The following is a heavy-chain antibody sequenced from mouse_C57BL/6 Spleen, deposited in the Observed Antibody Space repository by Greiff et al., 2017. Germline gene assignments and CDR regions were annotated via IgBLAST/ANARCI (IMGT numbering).Heavy chain of an antibody. D-gene: IGHD2-1*01. Sequence: VQGVESGAELARPGASVKLSCKASGYTFTSYGISWVKQRTGQGLEWIGEIYPRSGNTYYNEKFKGKATLTADKSSSTAYMELRSLTSEDSAVYFCARGGYGNPFDYWGQGTTLTVSS. CDR3: ARGGYGNPFDY. J-gene: IGHJ2*01. V-gene: IGHV1-81*01. CDR1: GYTFTSYG. CDR2: IYPRSGNT.